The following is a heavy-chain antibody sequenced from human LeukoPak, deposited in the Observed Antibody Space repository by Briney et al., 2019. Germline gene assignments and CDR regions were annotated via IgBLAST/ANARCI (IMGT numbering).Heavy chain of an antibody. J-gene: IGHJ4*02. V-gene: IGHV3-30-3*01. CDR3: ARDYWWNYDY. CDR1: GFTFSSYA. Sequence: GGSLRLSCAASGFTFSSYAMHWVRQVPGKGLEWVAYISYDGNNKYFTDSVRGRFTISRDNSKNTIYLQMDSLRAEDTAIYYCARDYWWNYDYWGQGTLVTVSS. D-gene: IGHD1-7*01. CDR2: ISYDGNNK.